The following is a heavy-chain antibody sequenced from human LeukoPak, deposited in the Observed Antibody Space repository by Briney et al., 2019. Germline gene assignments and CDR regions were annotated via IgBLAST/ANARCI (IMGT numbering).Heavy chain of an antibody. CDR3: AKDGIFFHYYDSNGYSHLDS. J-gene: IGHJ4*02. Sequence: GGSLRLSCAASGFTFRSYGMYWVRQAPGKGLEWVALIQYDGTNKYYADSVKGRFTISRDNSKNTLYLQMNSLRAEDTAVYYCAKDGIFFHYYDSNGYSHLDSWGQGTLVTVSS. D-gene: IGHD3-22*01. CDR2: IQYDGTNK. V-gene: IGHV3-30*02. CDR1: GFTFRSYG.